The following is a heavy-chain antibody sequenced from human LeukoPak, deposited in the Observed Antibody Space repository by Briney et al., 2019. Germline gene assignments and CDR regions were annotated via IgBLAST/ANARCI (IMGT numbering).Heavy chain of an antibody. D-gene: IGHD2-2*01. V-gene: IGHV3-7*01. CDR2: INQDGSDK. CDR1: EFTFSSYS. J-gene: IGHJ4*02. Sequence: GGSLRLSCAASEFTFSSYSMNWVRQAPGKGLEWVANINQDGSDKKYVDSVKGRFTISRNNAKNSLFLQMNSLRAEDTAVYYCAKRVVLATNYFDYWGQGALVTVSS. CDR3: AKRVVLATNYFDY.